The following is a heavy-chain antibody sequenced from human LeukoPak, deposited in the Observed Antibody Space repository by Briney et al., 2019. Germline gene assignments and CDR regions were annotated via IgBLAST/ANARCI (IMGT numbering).Heavy chain of an antibody. J-gene: IGHJ4*02. CDR3: ARGRQWLVD. V-gene: IGHV4-59*08. CDR1: GGSISSYY. D-gene: IGHD6-19*01. CDR2: IYYSGST. Sequence: SGTLSLTCTVSGGSISSYYWSWIRQPPGRGLEWIGYIYYSGSTNYNPSLKSRVTISVDTSKNQFSLKLSSVTAADTAVYYCARGRQWLVDWGQGTLVTVSS.